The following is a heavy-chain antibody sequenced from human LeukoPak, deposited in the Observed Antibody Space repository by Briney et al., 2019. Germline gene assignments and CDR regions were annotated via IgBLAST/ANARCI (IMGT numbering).Heavy chain of an antibody. CDR2: ISPNSGGT. D-gene: IGHD1-1*01. CDR3: AREGAGRNDY. V-gene: IGHV1-2*02. J-gene: IGHJ4*02. Sequence: ASVKVSCKASGYTLTGYYMHWVRQAPGQGLEWMGWISPNSGGTNYAQKFQGRVTMTRDTSINTAYMELSRLESDDSAVYYCAREGAGRNDYWGQGALVTVSS. CDR1: GYTLTGYY.